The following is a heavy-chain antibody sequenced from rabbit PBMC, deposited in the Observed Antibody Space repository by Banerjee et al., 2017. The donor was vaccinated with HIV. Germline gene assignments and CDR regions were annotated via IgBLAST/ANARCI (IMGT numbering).Heavy chain of an antibody. CDR3: ARGGGLDGYSGYGYPPFNL. D-gene: IGHD6-1*01. CDR1: GFDFSSNA. CDR2: IYAGSGST. V-gene: IGHV1S47*01. Sequence: QEQLVESGGGLVQPEGSLTLTCKASGFDFSSNAMCWVRQAPGKGPEWIAYIYAGSGSTYYASWVNGRFTISLDNAQNTVFLQMTSLTAADTATYFCARGGGLDGYSGYGYPPFNLWGPGTLVTVS. J-gene: IGHJ4*01.